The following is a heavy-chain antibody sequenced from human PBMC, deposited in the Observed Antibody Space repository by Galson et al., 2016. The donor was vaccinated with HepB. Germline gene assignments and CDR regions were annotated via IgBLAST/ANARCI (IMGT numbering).Heavy chain of an antibody. V-gene: IGHV3-23*01. Sequence: SLRLSCAASGFTFSTYAMGWVRQAPGKGLEWVSAISNSGGITYYADSVKGRFTISRDNSKDTLYLQMNSLRVEDTALYYCVKEFVATGAVVGDYRGQGTLVSVSS. CDR3: VKEFVATGAVVGDY. D-gene: IGHD2-21*01. CDR2: ISNSGGIT. J-gene: IGHJ4*02. CDR1: GFTFSTYA.